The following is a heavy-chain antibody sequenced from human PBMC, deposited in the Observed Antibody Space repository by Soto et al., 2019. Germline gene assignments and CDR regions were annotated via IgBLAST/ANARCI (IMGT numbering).Heavy chain of an antibody. Sequence: PSETLSLTCIVSGESISSSSYYWGWIRQPPGKGLEWIGRIYYSGRTYYNPSFKSRATISIDTSKNQFSLNLSSVTATDKALHYCARQRPTVVTQAYFDLWAQGVLVTVSS. J-gene: IGHJ4*01. CDR3: ARQRPTVVTQAYFDL. D-gene: IGHD2-21*02. V-gene: IGHV4-39*01. CDR1: GESISSSSYY. CDR2: IYYSGRT.